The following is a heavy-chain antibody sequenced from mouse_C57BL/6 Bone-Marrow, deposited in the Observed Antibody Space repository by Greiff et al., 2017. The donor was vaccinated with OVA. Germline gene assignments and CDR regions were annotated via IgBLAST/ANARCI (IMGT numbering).Heavy chain of an antibody. Sequence: EVKVVESGGGLVQSGRSLRLSCATSGFTFSDFYMEWVRQAPGKGLEWIAASRNKANDYTTEYSASVKGRFIVSRDTAQSILYLQMNALRADDTAIYYVASDDYYGYCDVWCTGATVTVSS. CDR2: SRNKANDYTT. CDR1: GFTFSDFY. J-gene: IGHJ1*03. CDR3: ASDDYYGYCDV. V-gene: IGHV7-1*01.